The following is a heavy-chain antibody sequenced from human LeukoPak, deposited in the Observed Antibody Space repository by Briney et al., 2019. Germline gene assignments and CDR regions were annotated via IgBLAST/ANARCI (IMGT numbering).Heavy chain of an antibody. CDR2: ISAYNGNT. CDR1: GYTFTSYG. V-gene: IGHV1-18*01. CDR3: ARDARGDSPEDY. J-gene: IGHJ4*02. D-gene: IGHD3-10*01. Sequence: GASVKVSCKASGYTFTSYGISWVRQAPGQGLEWMGWISAYNGNTNYAQKLQGRDTMTTDTSTSTAYMELRSLRSDDAAVYYCARDARGDSPEDYWGQGTLVTVSS.